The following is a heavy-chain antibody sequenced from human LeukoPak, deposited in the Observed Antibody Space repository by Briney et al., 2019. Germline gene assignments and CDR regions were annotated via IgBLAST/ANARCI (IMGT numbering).Heavy chain of an antibody. V-gene: IGHV1-18*01. CDR3: ARAGELRYFDWLLWRDAFDI. CDR1: GYTFTSYD. J-gene: IGHJ3*02. D-gene: IGHD3-9*01. Sequence: WASVKVSCKASGYTFTSYDINWVRQAPGQGLEWMGWISAYNGNTNYAQKLQGRVTMTTDTSTSTAYMELRSLRSDDTAVYYCARAGELRYFDWLLWRDAFDIWGQGTMVTVSS. CDR2: ISAYNGNT.